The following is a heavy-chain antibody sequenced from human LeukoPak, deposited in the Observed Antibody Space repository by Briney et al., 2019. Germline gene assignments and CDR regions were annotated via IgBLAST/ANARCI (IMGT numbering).Heavy chain of an antibody. Sequence: PSETLSLTCSVSGGSMNNYYWSWIRQPPGKGLEWIGSIYYSGSTYYNPSLKSRVTISVDTSKNQFSLKLSSVTAADTAVYYCARLTRFRDGYNPPLGYWGQGTLVTVSS. CDR2: IYYSGST. CDR3: ARLTRFRDGYNPPLGY. J-gene: IGHJ4*02. D-gene: IGHD5-24*01. V-gene: IGHV4-39*01. CDR1: GGSMNNYY.